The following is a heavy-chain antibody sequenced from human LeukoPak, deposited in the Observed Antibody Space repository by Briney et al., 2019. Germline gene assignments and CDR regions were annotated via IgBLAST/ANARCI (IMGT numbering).Heavy chain of an antibody. CDR3: ARDWGNSGYDYIRQWLVLFDY. CDR2: IYTSGST. D-gene: IGHD5-12*01. V-gene: IGHV4-61*02. Sequence: SETLSLTCTVSGGSISSGSYYWSWIRQPAGEGLEWIGRIYTSGSTNYNPSLKSRVTISVDTSKNQFSLKLSSVTAADTAVYYCARDWGNSGYDYIRQWLVLFDYWGQGTLVTVSS. CDR1: GGSISSGSYY. J-gene: IGHJ4*02.